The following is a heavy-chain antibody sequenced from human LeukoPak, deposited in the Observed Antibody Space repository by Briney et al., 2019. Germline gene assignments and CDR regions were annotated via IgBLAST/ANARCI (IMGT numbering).Heavy chain of an antibody. V-gene: IGHV1-18*01. J-gene: IGHJ4*02. CDR2: ISAYNGNT. CDR3: ARHFPTIFGVVIYYFDY. D-gene: IGHD3-3*01. Sequence: ASVKVSCKASGYTFTSYGISWVRQAPGQGLEWMGWISAYNGNTNYAQKLQGRVTMTTDTSTSTAYMELRSLRSDDTAEYYCARHFPTIFGVVIYYFDYWGQGTLVTVSS. CDR1: GYTFTSYG.